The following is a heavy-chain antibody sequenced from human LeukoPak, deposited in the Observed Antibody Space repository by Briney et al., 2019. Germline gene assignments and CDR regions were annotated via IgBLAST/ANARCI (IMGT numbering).Heavy chain of an antibody. CDR3: ASDQYYASDY. Sequence: GGSLRLSCAASGFTFKSYSMNWVRQAPGNGLEWLSYITGGGKGESYADSVRGRFTISRDNAKNSLYLQMDSLRGDDTAVYFCASDQYYASDYWGQGTLVTVSS. V-gene: IGHV3-48*01. CDR1: GFTFKSYS. CDR2: ITGGGKGE. J-gene: IGHJ4*02. D-gene: IGHD3-10*01.